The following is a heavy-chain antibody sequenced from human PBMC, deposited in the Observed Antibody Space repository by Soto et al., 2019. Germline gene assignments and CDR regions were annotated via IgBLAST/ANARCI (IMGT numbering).Heavy chain of an antibody. D-gene: IGHD3-9*01. CDR1: GGSISSGGYY. V-gene: IGHV4-31*03. CDR2: IYYSGST. Sequence: SETLSLTCTVSGGSISSGGYYWSWIRQHPGKGLEWIGYIYYSGSTYYNPSLKSRVTISVDTSKNQFSLKLSSVTAADTAVYYCARAPKSGYYWSYWGQGTLVPVSS. CDR3: ARAPKSGYYWSY. J-gene: IGHJ4*02.